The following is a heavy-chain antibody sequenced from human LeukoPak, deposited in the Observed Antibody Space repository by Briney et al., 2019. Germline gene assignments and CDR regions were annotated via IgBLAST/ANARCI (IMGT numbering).Heavy chain of an antibody. J-gene: IGHJ3*02. CDR2: IYYSGST. CDR3: ARDARQQLVPYAFDI. Sequence: SETLSLTCIVSGGSISSTSYYWSWIRQHPGKGLEWIGYIYYSGSTYYNPSLKSRVTISVDTSKNQFSLKLSSVTTADTAVYYCARDARQQLVPYAFDIWGQGTMVTVSS. CDR1: GGSISSTSYY. V-gene: IGHV4-31*03. D-gene: IGHD6-13*01.